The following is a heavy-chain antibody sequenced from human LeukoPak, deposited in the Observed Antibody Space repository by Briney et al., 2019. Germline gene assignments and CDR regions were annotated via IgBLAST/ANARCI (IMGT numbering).Heavy chain of an antibody. V-gene: IGHV3-30*02. Sequence: GGSLRLSCAASGFTFSYYGMHWVRQAPGKGLEWVSFIRYDGNDKFYAESVKGRFTISRDTSRNTLFLQMHSLGPEDTAVYYCARGPNKGYCSGGSCYSGYWGQGTLVTVSS. CDR3: ARGPNKGYCSGGSCYSGY. J-gene: IGHJ4*02. D-gene: IGHD2-15*01. CDR1: GFTFSYYG. CDR2: IRYDGNDK.